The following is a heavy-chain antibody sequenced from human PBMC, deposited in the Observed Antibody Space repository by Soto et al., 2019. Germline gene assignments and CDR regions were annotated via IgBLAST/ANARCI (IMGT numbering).Heavy chain of an antibody. V-gene: IGHV4-34*01. Sequence: PSETLSLTCAVYGGSFSGYYWSWIRQPPGKGLEWIGEINHSGSTNYNPSLKSRVTISVDTSKNQFSLKLSSVTAADTAVYYCARVTGPLRYFDWLPYYFDYWGQGTLVTVSS. CDR3: ARVTGPLRYFDWLPYYFDY. D-gene: IGHD3-9*01. CDR1: GGSFSGYY. J-gene: IGHJ4*02. CDR2: INHSGST.